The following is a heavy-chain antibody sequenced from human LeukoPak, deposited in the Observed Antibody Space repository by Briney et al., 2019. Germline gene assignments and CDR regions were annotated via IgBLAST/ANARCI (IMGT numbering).Heavy chain of an antibody. V-gene: IGHV4-59*01. Sequence: SETLSLTCTVSGGSISSYYWSWIRQPPGKGLEWIGYIYYSGSANYHPSLKSRVTISVDTSKNRFSLRLSSVTAADTAVYYCARDSRIWDGRRFDPWGQGTLVTVSS. CDR2: IYYSGSA. CDR3: ARDSRIWDGRRFDP. CDR1: GGSISSYY. J-gene: IGHJ5*02. D-gene: IGHD2-2*01.